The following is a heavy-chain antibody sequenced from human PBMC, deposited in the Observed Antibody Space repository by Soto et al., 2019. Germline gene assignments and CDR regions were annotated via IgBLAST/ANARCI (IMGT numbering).Heavy chain of an antibody. CDR1: GYAFTTYG. CDR3: ARGRYGDY. D-gene: IGHD1-26*01. Sequence: QVHLVQSGAEVKKPGASVKVSCKGSGYAFTTYGITWVRQAPGQGLEWMGWISAHNGNTNYAQKLQGRGNVTRDTXXXXXXXXXXXXXXXXXXVXYCARGRYGDYWGQGALVTVSS. V-gene: IGHV1-18*01. J-gene: IGHJ4*02. CDR2: ISAHNGNT.